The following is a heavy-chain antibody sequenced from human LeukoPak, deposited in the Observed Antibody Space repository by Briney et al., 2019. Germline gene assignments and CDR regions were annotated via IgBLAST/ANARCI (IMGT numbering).Heavy chain of an antibody. CDR1: GGTFSSYA. Sequence: ASVKVSCKASGGTFSSYAISWVRQAPGQGLEWMGRIIPILGIANYAQKLQGRATITADNSSSTAYMELSSLRSENTAVYYCARDCSSSSEFDYWGQGTLVTVSS. J-gene: IGHJ4*02. D-gene: IGHD6-6*01. V-gene: IGHV1-69*04. CDR3: ARDCSSSSEFDY. CDR2: IIPILGIA.